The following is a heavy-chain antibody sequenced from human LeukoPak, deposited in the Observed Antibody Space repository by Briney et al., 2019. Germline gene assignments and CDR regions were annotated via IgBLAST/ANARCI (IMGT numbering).Heavy chain of an antibody. CDR2: INGSGGST. V-gene: IGHV3-20*04. D-gene: IGHD2-2*01. CDR1: GFTLMDYA. J-gene: IGHJ5*02. Sequence: PGGSLRLSCAASGFTLMDYAMSWVRQAPGKGLEWVSGINGSGGSTGYADSVKGRFTISRDNAKYSLYLQMNSLRAEDTALYYCAREIVVVPAAMGNWFDPWGQGTLVTVSS. CDR3: AREIVVVPAAMGNWFDP.